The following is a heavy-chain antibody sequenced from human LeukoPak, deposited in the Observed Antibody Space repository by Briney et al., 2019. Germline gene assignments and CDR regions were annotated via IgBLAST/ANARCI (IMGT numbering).Heavy chain of an antibody. V-gene: IGHV3-66*01. CDR2: IYSGGST. J-gene: IGHJ3*02. Sequence: GGSLRLSCAASGFTLSSNYMSWVRQAPGKGLEWVSVIYSGGSTYHAGSVNGSFTISRDNSKNTLYLQMNSLRAEDTAVYYCARGAYCGGDCSPAFDIWGQGTMVTVSS. CDR3: ARGAYCGGDCSPAFDI. CDR1: GFTLSSNY. D-gene: IGHD2-21*02.